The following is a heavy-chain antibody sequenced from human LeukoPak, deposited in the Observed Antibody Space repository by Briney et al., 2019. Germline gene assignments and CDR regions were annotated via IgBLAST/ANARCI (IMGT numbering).Heavy chain of an antibody. CDR2: IYPGDSDT. D-gene: IGHD3-3*01. J-gene: IGHJ5*02. Sequence: KVSCKPSGYTFTAHYIHWVRQAPGQGLEWMGIIYPGDSDTRYSPSFQGQVTISADKSISTAYLQWSSLKASDTAMYYCARPVYYDFWSGYSSWGQGTLVTVSS. CDR3: ARPVYYDFWSGYSS. V-gene: IGHV5-51*01. CDR1: GYTFTAHY.